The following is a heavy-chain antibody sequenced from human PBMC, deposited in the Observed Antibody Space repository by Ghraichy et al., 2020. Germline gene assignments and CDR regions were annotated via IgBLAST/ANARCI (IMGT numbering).Heavy chain of an antibody. CDR2: ISYDGSNK. Sequence: GGSLRLSCAASGFTFSSYGMHWVRQAPGKGLEWVAVISYDGSNKYYADSVKGRFTISRDNSKNTLYLQMNSLRAEDTAVYYCAKDGRKCSSTSCYRYYYYYMDVWGKGTTVTVSS. V-gene: IGHV3-30*18. J-gene: IGHJ6*03. CDR1: GFTFSSYG. CDR3: AKDGRKCSSTSCYRYYYYYMDV. D-gene: IGHD2-2*02.